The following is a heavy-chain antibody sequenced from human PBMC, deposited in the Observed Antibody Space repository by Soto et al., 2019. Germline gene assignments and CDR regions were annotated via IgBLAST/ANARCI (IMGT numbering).Heavy chain of an antibody. V-gene: IGHV1-8*01. D-gene: IGHD2-15*01. Sequence: ASLKVSCKASGYTFTSYDINWVRQATGQGLEWMGWMNPNSGNTGYAQKFQGRVTMTRNTSISTAYMELSSLRSEDTAVYYCASGGVVAATLVSWGQGTLVTVSS. CDR2: MNPNSGNT. J-gene: IGHJ5*02. CDR1: GYTFTSYD. CDR3: ASGGVVAATLVS.